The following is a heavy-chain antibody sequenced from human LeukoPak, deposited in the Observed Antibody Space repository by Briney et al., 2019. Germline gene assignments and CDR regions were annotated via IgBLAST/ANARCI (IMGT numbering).Heavy chain of an antibody. CDR2: VNHSGST. Sequence: SETLSLTCAVYGGSFSDYYWTWIRQSPGKGLEWIGEVNHSGSTNYNPSLKSRVTISADTSTNHFSLKLTSVTAADTAVYYCGRHVQAPSFDPWGQGTLVTVSS. V-gene: IGHV4-34*01. CDR3: GRHVQAPSFDP. CDR1: GGSFSDYY. J-gene: IGHJ5*02. D-gene: IGHD1-1*01.